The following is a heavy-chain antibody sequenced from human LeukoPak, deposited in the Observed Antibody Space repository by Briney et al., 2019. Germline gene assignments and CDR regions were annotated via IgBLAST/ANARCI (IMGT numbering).Heavy chain of an antibody. V-gene: IGHV1-2*02. D-gene: IGHD6-6*01. Sequence: ASVKVSCKASGYTFTCYYMHWVRQAPGQGLEWMGWINPNIARSNYAQKFKRTVTITSDTSISTAYIDLSRLTSDHTALYYCATSTSSPLDYYSVMDVWGQGTTVTVSS. J-gene: IGHJ6*02. CDR2: INPNIARS. CDR1: GYTFTCYY. CDR3: ATSTSSPLDYYSVMDV.